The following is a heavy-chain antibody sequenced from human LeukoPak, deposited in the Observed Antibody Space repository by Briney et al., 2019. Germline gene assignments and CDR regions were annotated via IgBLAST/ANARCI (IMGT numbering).Heavy chain of an antibody. J-gene: IGHJ5*02. CDR1: GFTFSSYW. V-gene: IGHV3-74*01. CDR2: INSDGSST. CDR3: ARDPYGPAAMYP. D-gene: IGHD2-2*01. Sequence: GGALRLSCAASGFTFSSYWEHRVRQTPGKGLVWVSRINSDGSSTSYADSVKGRFTISRDNAKNTLYLQMNSLRAEDTAVYYCARDPYGPAAMYPWGQGTLVTVSS.